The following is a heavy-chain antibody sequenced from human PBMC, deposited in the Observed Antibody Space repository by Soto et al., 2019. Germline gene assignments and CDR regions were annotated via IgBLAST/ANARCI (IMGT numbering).Heavy chain of an antibody. D-gene: IGHD2-8*01. CDR1: GYSFTNYW. V-gene: IGHV5-51*01. CDR2: IYPGDSDT. J-gene: IGHJ6*03. Sequence: GESLKISCKGSGYSFTNYWIAWVLQIPWKGLEWMGIIYPGDSDTRYRPSFQGQVTISADKSISTAYLQWSSLKASDTTMYYCARTNSFGYYLDVWGKGTTVTVSS. CDR3: ARTNSFGYYLDV.